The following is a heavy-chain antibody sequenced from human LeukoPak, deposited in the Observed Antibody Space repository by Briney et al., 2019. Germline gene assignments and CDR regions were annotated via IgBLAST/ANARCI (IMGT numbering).Heavy chain of an antibody. CDR3: AKDRGVTVAARPPHDY. Sequence: GGSLRLSCAASGFTFSSYAMSWVRQAPGKGLEWVSAISGSGGSTYYADSVKGRFTISRDNSKNTPYLQMNSLRAEDTAVYYCAKDRGVTVAARPPHDYWGQGTLVTVSS. CDR1: GFTFSSYA. CDR2: ISGSGGST. V-gene: IGHV3-23*01. J-gene: IGHJ4*02. D-gene: IGHD6-6*01.